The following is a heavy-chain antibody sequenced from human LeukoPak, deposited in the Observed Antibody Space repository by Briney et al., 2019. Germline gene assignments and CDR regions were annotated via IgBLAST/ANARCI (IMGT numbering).Heavy chain of an antibody. J-gene: IGHJ4*02. D-gene: IGHD3-3*01. CDR3: ARHKYDFWSGDVDY. CDR1: GGSFSGYY. Sequence: SETLSLTCAVYGGSFSGYYWSWIRQPPGKGLEWIGEINHSGSTNYNPSLKSRVTISVDTSKNQFSLKLSSVTAADTAVYYCARHKYDFWSGDVDYWGQGTLVTVSS. V-gene: IGHV4-34*01. CDR2: INHSGST.